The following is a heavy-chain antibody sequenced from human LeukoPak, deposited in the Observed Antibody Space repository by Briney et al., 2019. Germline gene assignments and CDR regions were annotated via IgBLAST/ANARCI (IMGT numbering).Heavy chain of an antibody. CDR2: IDHSGST. D-gene: IGHD6-19*01. Sequence: PSETLSLTCGVSGGTFSNFFWNWSRQTPGKGLEWIGQIDHSGSTDYNSSLKSRVTISVDTSKTHFSLNLTSVTAADTAVYYCARGGAVNGFDIWGQGTRVTVSS. J-gene: IGHJ3*02. CDR1: GGTFSNFF. V-gene: IGHV4-34*01. CDR3: ARGGAVNGFDI.